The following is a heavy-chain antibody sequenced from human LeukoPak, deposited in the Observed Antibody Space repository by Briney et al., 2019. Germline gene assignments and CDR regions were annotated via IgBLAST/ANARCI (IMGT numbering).Heavy chain of an antibody. V-gene: IGHV3-33*08. CDR3: ATSVDILTGSLDY. CDR2: IWYDGSNK. Sequence: GGSLRLSCEASGFTLSIYWMTWVRQAPGKGLEWVAVIWYDGSNKYYADSVKGRFTISRDNSKNTLYLQMNSLRAEDTAVYYCATSVDILTGSLDYWGQGTLVTVSS. D-gene: IGHD3-9*01. J-gene: IGHJ4*02. CDR1: GFTLSIYW.